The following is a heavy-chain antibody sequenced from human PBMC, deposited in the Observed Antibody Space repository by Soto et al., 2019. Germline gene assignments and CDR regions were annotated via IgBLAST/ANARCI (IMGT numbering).Heavy chain of an antibody. CDR1: GYTFTSYG. D-gene: IGHD2-2*01. Sequence: ASVKVSCKASGYTFTSYGISWVRQAPGQGLEWMGWISAYNGNTNYAQKLQGRVTMTTDTSTSTAYMELRSLRSDDTAVYYCAFSQLPAAMHESWGYFDYWGQGTLVTVSS. J-gene: IGHJ4*02. CDR3: AFSQLPAAMHESWGYFDY. CDR2: ISAYNGNT. V-gene: IGHV1-18*01.